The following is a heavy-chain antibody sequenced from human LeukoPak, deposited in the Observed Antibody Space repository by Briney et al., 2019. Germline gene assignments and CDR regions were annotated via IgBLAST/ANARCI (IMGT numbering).Heavy chain of an antibody. CDR3: AKAGVVELDAFDI. CDR2: IWNGGSKK. D-gene: IGHD1-7*01. V-gene: IGHV3-33*06. CDR1: GFTFSSYG. J-gene: IGHJ3*02. Sequence: PGGSLRLSCAASGFTFSSYGIRWVRPAPGKGVEWVAVIWNGGSKKYYADCVGGRFTISRDNSKNPPYLQMNSLRAEDTAVYYCAKAGVVELDAFDICGQGTMATVSS.